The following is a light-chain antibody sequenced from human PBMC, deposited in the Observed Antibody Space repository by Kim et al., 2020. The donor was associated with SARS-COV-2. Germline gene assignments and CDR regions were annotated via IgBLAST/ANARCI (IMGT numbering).Light chain of an antibody. Sequence: DIQMTQSPSSLSASVGDRVTITCRASQNIGDFLNWYQQRPGKAPDLLISVTCNLQSGVPSRFSGSGSGTDFTLTISSLQVEDFATYYCHQSYSTPHTFGQGTKLEI. CDR2: VTC. J-gene: IGKJ2*01. CDR3: HQSYSTPHT. CDR1: QNIGDF. V-gene: IGKV1-39*01.